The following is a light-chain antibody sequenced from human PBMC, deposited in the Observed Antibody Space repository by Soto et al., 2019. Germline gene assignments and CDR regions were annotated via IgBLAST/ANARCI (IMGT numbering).Light chain of an antibody. Sequence: ESVLTQSPAALSLSPGERATLSCRASQSVSSYLAWYQQKPGQAPRLLIYGASSRATGIPDRFSGSGSGTDFTLTISRLEPEDFAVYYCQQYGSSPSTFGQGTKVDI. CDR1: QSVSSY. CDR3: QQYGSSPST. J-gene: IGKJ1*01. CDR2: GAS. V-gene: IGKV3-20*01.